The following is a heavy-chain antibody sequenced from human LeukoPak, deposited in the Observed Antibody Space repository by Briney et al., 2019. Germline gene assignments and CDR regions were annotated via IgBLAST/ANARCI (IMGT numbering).Heavy chain of an antibody. J-gene: IGHJ4*02. D-gene: IGHD2-15*01. CDR3: AKQLGYCSDGSCYFSY. V-gene: IGHV3-23*01. Sequence: PGGSLRLSCAASGFTFSSSAMSWVRQAPGKGLEWVSAISNNGGYTYYADSVQGRFTISRDNSKSTLCLQMNSLRAEDTAVYYCAKQLGYCSDGSCYFSYWGRGTLVTVSS. CDR2: ISNNGGYT. CDR1: GFTFSSSA.